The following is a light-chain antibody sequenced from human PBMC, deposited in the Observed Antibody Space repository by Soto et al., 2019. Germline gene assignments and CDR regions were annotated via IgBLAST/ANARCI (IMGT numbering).Light chain of an antibody. Sequence: DIQMTQSPSSLSASVGDRVTITCRASQGIRNELSWYQQKPGEAPKVLIFAASSLQSGLPSRFSGGGSGTDFSLTISSLQPEDFATYYCKQSRSFPLTFGGGTKVDIK. CDR1: QGIRNE. J-gene: IGKJ4*01. V-gene: IGKV1-17*01. CDR3: KQSRSFPLT. CDR2: AAS.